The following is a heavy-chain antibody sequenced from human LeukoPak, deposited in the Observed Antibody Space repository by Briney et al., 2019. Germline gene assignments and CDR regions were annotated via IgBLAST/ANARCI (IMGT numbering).Heavy chain of an antibody. CDR1: GGAINSYY. Sequence: PSETLSLTCTVSGGAINSYYWSWIRQPPGKGLEWIGYISYSGSTNYNPSLRSRVTMSVDTSKNQFSLKLTSVTAADTAVYYCAGGWFYFDYWGQGTLDTVSS. J-gene: IGHJ4*02. CDR2: ISYSGST. CDR3: AGGWFYFDY. V-gene: IGHV4-59*08. D-gene: IGHD6-19*01.